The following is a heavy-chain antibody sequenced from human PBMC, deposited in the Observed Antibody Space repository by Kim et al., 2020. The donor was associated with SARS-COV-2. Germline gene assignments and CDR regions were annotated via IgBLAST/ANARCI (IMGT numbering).Heavy chain of an antibody. J-gene: IGHJ4*02. V-gene: IGHV4-39*01. CDR3: ARLDSDYDSSGYYFDY. Sequence: ITSRVTISVDTSKNQFSQKLSSVTAADTAVYYCARLDSDYDSSGYYFDYWGQGTLVTVSS. D-gene: IGHD3-22*01.